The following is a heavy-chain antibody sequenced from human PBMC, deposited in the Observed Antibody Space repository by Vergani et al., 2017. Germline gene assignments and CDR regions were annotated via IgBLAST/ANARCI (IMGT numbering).Heavy chain of an antibody. CDR1: GFTFSSYA. D-gene: IGHD1-26*01. CDR3: ARERAEGATPHYGMDV. V-gene: IGHV3-23*01. J-gene: IGHJ6*02. Sequence: EVQLLESGGGLVQPGGSLRLSCAASGFTFSSYAMSWVRQAPGKGLEWVSAISGSSYTNYADSVKGRFTITRDNAKNSLYLQMNSLRAEDTAVFYCARERAEGATPHYGMDVWGQGTTVTVSS. CDR2: ISGSSYT.